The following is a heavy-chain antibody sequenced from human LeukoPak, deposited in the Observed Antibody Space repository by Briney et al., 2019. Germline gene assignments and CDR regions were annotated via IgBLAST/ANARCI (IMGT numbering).Heavy chain of an antibody. CDR2: INHSGST. V-gene: IGHV4-34*01. J-gene: IGHJ4*02. CDR1: GGSFSGYY. D-gene: IGHD5-18*01. Sequence: SETLSLTCAVYGGSFSGYYWSWIRQPPEKGLEWIGEINHSGSTNYNPSLKSRVTISVDTSKNQFSLKLSSVTAADAAVYYCARGGYSYGLWGQGTLVTVSS. CDR3: ARGGYSYGL.